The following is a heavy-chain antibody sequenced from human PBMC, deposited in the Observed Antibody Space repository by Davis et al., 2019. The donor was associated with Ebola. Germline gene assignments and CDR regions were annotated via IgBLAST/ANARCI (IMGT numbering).Heavy chain of an antibody. CDR1: GGSISSSNW. D-gene: IGHD3-22*01. Sequence: MPGGSLRLSRAVSGGSISSSNWWSWVRQPPGKGLEWIGEIYHSGSTNYNPSLKSRVTISVDKSKNQFSLKLSSVTAADTAVYYCARDLSGYYFDYWGQGTLVTVSS. V-gene: IGHV4-4*02. CDR2: IYHSGST. J-gene: IGHJ4*02. CDR3: ARDLSGYYFDY.